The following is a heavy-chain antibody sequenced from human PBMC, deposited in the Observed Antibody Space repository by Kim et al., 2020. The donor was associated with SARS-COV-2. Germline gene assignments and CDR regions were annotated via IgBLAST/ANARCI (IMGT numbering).Heavy chain of an antibody. CDR2: IYYSGST. D-gene: IGHD6-13*01. Sequence: SETLSLTCTVSGGSISSDRYYWTWIRQHPGKGLEWIGYIYYSGSTCYNPSLKGRVTISVDTSTNQFSLRLSSVTAADTAVYYCARDLAASDTYAFDIWGQGTIVTVSS. CDR3: ARDLAASDTYAFDI. J-gene: IGHJ3*02. V-gene: IGHV4-31*03. CDR1: GGSISSDRYY.